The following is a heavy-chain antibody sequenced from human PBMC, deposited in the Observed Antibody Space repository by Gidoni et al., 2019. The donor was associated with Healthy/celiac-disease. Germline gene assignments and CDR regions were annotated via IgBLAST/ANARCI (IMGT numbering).Heavy chain of an antibody. CDR3: ARGSSGSYHWDY. Sequence: ANIKQDGSEKYYVDSVKGRFTISRDNAKNSLYLQMNSLRAEDTAVYYCARGSSGSYHWDYWGREPWSPSPQ. J-gene: IGHJ4*02. CDR2: IKQDGSEK. D-gene: IGHD1-26*01. V-gene: IGHV3-7*03.